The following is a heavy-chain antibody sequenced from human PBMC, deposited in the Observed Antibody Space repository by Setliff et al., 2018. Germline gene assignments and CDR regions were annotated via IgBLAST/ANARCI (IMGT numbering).Heavy chain of an antibody. J-gene: IGHJ4*02. Sequence: GESLKISCKGSGFSFTDFWIGWVRQMPGKGLEWMGLIYAGDSDTRYNPSFQGRVTMSADKSINTAYLQWSSLKASDTAIYYCARTGGSIYYDSSGYAIWGQGTLVTVSS. V-gene: IGHV5-51*01. D-gene: IGHD3-22*01. CDR2: IYAGDSDT. CDR1: GFSFTDFW. CDR3: ARTGGSIYYDSSGYAI.